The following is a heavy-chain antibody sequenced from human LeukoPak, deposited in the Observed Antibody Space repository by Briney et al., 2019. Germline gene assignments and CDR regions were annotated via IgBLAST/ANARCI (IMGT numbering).Heavy chain of an antibody. CDR1: GFRFSAYG. J-gene: IGHJ4*02. V-gene: IGHV4-4*02. CDR3: ASHVTVLGTRGFDY. D-gene: IGHD6-19*01. Sequence: PGGSLRLSCAASGFRFSAYGMYWVRQPPGKGLEWIGEIYHGGDTNYDPSVKSRVTMSVDKSKNHFSLNLRFVTAADTAIYYCASHVTVLGTRGFDYWGQGILVTVSS. CDR2: IYHGGDT.